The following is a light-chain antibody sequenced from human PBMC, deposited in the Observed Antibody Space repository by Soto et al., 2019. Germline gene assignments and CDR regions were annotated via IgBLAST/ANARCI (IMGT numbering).Light chain of an antibody. CDR2: AAS. J-gene: IGKJ4*01. V-gene: IGKV1-39*01. Sequence: DIQMTQSPSSLSASVGDRVTITCRASQSISTYLNWYQQKSGKAPKLLIYAASSLQSGVPSRFSGSGSGTEFTFTISSLQPEDTATYYCHQYFNPRTFGGGTKVEIK. CDR1: QSISTY. CDR3: HQYFNPRT.